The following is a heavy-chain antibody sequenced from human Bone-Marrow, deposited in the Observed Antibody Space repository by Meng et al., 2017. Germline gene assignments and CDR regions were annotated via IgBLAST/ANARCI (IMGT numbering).Heavy chain of an antibody. V-gene: IGHV3-15*01. Sequence: GESLKISCAASGFTFSNAWMSWVRQAPGKGLEWVGRIKSKTDGGTTDYAAPVKGRFTISRDDSKNTLYLQMNSLKTEDTAVYYCTTGLTYYDFWSGYYISDYWGQGPLVTFSS. J-gene: IGHJ4*02. D-gene: IGHD3-3*01. CDR3: TTGLTYYDFWSGYYISDY. CDR2: IKSKTDGGTT. CDR1: GFTFSNAW.